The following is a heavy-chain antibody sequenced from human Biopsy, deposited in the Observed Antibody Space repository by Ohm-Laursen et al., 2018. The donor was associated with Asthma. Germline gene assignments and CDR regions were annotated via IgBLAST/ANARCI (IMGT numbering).Heavy chain of an antibody. CDR2: THYSGTT. CDR1: GGSIGIYY. Sequence: SETLSLTCTVSGGSIGIYYWGWIRQPPGKGLEYIGYTHYSGTTNTDPSLTGRVTMSVDTSKNQFSLKVTSVTAADTAVYFCAGVRGAFYESSVKNAFDVWGQGTMVTVSS. J-gene: IGHJ3*01. CDR3: AGVRGAFYESSVKNAFDV. V-gene: IGHV4-59*01. D-gene: IGHD3-22*01.